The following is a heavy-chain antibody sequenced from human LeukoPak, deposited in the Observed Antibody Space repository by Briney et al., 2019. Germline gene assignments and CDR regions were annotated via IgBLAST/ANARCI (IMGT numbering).Heavy chain of an antibody. J-gene: IGHJ6*03. CDR1: GYTFTSYG. Sequence: ASVKVSCKTSGYTFTSYGISWVRQAPGQGLEWMGCIITYNGNTYYSQKLQGRVTMTTDTSTSTACMELRSLRSDDTAVYYCAKTTVTSEEYFYYYMDVWGKGTTVTVSS. CDR2: IITYNGNT. CDR3: AKTTVTSEEYFYYYMDV. V-gene: IGHV1-18*01. D-gene: IGHD4-17*01.